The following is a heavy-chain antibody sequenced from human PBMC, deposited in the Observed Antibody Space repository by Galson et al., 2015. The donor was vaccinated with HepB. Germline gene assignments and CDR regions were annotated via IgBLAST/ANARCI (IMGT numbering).Heavy chain of an antibody. J-gene: IGHJ6*04. D-gene: IGHD3-3*01. Sequence: SLRLSCAASGFTFSPHAMHWFRQAPGKGLEYVSGISSSGGTAYYTDSVKGRFTISRDNSKNKVTLQMSSQRAEDTGISHCLKGTMFGVVYQYGMDVSGKGIT. CDR3: LKGTMFGVVYQYGMDV. V-gene: IGHV3-64D*06. CDR1: GFTFSPHA. CDR2: ISSSGGTA.